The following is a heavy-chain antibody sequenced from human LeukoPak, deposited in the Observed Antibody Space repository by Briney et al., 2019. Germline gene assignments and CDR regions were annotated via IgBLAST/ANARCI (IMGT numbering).Heavy chain of an antibody. J-gene: IGHJ4*02. V-gene: IGHV4-34*01. CDR1: GFTFSSYS. Sequence: GSMRLSCAASGFTFSSYSMNWVRQPPGKGLEWIGEINHSGSTNYNPSLKSRVTISVDTSKNQFSLKLSSVTAADTAVYYCARVIGITIFGVVIKSYYFDYWGQGTLVTVSS. CDR3: ARVIGITIFGVVIKSYYFDY. D-gene: IGHD3-3*01. CDR2: INHSGST.